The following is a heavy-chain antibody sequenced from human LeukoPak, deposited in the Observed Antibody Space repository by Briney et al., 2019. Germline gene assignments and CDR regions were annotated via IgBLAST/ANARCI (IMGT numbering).Heavy chain of an antibody. D-gene: IGHD6-13*01. V-gene: IGHV3-23*01. CDR3: AKDRIAAAGYVLYYFDY. Sequence: GGSLRLSCAASGFTFSSYAMSWVRQAPGKGLEWVSAISGSGGSTYYADSVKGRFTISRDNSKNTLYLQMNSLRAEDTAVYYCAKDRIAAAGYVLYYFDYWGQGTLVTVSS. CDR1: GFTFSSYA. CDR2: ISGSGGST. J-gene: IGHJ4*02.